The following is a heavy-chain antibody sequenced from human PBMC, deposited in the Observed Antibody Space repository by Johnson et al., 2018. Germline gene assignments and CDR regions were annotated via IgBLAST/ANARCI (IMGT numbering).Heavy chain of an antibody. CDR2: INWNGGTT. V-gene: IGHV3-20*04. Sequence: VQLVQSGGGVIWPGGSPRLSCAASGFTFDDYGITWVRQAPGKGLEWVAGINWNGGTTGHADSVKGRFTITRDNSKNTVDLQMISLRAEDTALYYCAKAYSIEPGIDYYGLDVWGQGTTVTVSS. CDR3: AKAYSIEPGIDYYGLDV. CDR1: GFTFDDYG. J-gene: IGHJ6*02. D-gene: IGHD2-2*01.